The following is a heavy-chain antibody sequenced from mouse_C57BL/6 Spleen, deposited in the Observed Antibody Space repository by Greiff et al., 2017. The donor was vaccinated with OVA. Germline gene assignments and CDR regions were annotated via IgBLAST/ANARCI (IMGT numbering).Heavy chain of an antibody. Sequence: EVQLVESGGGLVQPKGSLKLSCAASGFTFNTYAMHWVRQAPGKGLEWVARIRSKSSNYATYYADSVKDRFTISRDDSQSMTYLQMNNLKTEDTARYYCVRDEKIYDGDYAAGFAYWGQGTLVTVSA. D-gene: IGHD2-3*01. CDR1: GFTFNTYA. J-gene: IGHJ3*01. CDR3: VRDEKIYDGDYAAGFAY. CDR2: IRSKSSNYAT. V-gene: IGHV10-3*01.